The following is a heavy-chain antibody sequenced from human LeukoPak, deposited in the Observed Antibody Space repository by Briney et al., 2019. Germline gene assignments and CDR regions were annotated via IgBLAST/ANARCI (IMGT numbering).Heavy chain of an antibody. D-gene: IGHD1-26*01. Sequence: SETLSLTCTVSGGSISSYYWSWIRQPPGKGLEWIGYIYYSGSTNYNPSLKSRVTISVDTSNNQFSLKLSSVTAADTAVYYCARSLYGATLGAFDIWGQGTMVTVSS. CDR3: ARSLYGATLGAFDI. V-gene: IGHV4-59*01. CDR2: IYYSGST. J-gene: IGHJ3*02. CDR1: GGSISSYY.